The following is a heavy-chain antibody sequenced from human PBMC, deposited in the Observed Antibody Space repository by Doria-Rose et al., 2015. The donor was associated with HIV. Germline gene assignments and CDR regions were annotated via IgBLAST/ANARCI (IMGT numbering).Heavy chain of an antibody. Sequence: QVQLPGSAAGLEKPSMTMYLTCAVFGGSFSGYYWSWIWQTTGERLEWIGETNHSGSNNYKTYLQRRVTISLYTSKNLSSADTAVYYCARGLLRGGWNDVDYYYGMDVWGQGTTVTVSS. CDR3: ARGLLRGGWNDVDYYYGMDV. J-gene: IGHJ6*02. CDR1: GGSFSGYY. CDR2: TNHSGSN. D-gene: IGHD1-1*01. V-gene: IGHV4-34*01.